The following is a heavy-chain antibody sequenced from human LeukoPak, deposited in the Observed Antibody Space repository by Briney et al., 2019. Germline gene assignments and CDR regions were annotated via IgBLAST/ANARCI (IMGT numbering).Heavy chain of an antibody. Sequence: GGSLRLSCAASGFTVSSSYMSWVRQAPGKGLESVSIISSAGTTYYADSVKVRFTISRHNSKNKVYLQVNSLRDEDMAVYYCARDLRAANTYYFDYWGQGTMVTVSS. CDR2: ISSAGTT. CDR1: GFTVSSSY. J-gene: IGHJ4*02. V-gene: IGHV3-66*01. D-gene: IGHD6-13*01. CDR3: ARDLRAANTYYFDY.